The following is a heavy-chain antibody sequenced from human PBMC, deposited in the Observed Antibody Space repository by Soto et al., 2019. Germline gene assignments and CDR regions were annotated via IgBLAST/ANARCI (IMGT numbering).Heavy chain of an antibody. V-gene: IGHV1-2*02. D-gene: IGHD1-26*01. CDR3: ARGGVGAGGYGMDV. CDR1: GYTFTGYY. CDR2: INRNSGGT. J-gene: IGHJ6*02. Sequence: ASVKVSCKASGYTFTGYYLHWVRQAPGQGLERMGWINRNSGGTNYAQKFKGRVTMTRDTSISTAYMELSSLRSDDTAVYYCARGGVGAGGYGMDVWGQGTTVTVSS.